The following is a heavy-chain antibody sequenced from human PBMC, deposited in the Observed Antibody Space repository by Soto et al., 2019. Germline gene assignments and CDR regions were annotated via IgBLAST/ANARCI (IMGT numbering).Heavy chain of an antibody. D-gene: IGHD4-17*01. V-gene: IGHV1-2*04. CDR3: VRARRIMTTVTVGNWFDP. CDR2: INPNSGGT. Sequence: GASVKVSFKASGYTFTDYYMHWVRLAPGQGLEWMGWINPNSGGTNYAQKFQGWVTMTRDTSISTAYMELSRLTSDDTAVYYCVRARRIMTTVTVGNWFDPWGQGTLVTVSS. CDR1: GYTFTDYY. J-gene: IGHJ5*02.